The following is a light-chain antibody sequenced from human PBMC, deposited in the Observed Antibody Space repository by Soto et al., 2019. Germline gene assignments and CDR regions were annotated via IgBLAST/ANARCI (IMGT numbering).Light chain of an antibody. CDR3: KSYTNSDTYV. Sequence: QSAPTQPASVSGSPGQSITMSCTGTSGDIGSYKFVSWYQQHPGKAPKLIISDVTSRPSGVSSRFSGSKSDNTASLTISGLQSEDEADYYCKSYTNSDTYVFGTGTKLTVL. J-gene: IGLJ1*01. V-gene: IGLV2-14*03. CDR1: SGDIGSYKF. CDR2: DVT.